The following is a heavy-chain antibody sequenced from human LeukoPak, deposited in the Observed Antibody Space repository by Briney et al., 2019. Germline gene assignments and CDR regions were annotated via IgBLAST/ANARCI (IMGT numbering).Heavy chain of an antibody. D-gene: IGHD3-10*01. Sequence: PGRSLRLSCAASGFTFSSYAMHWVRQAPGKGLEWVALISYDGSNKYYADSVKGRFTISRDNSKNTLYLQMNSLRAEDTAVYYCARVPMVRGPFDYWGQGTLVTASS. CDR1: GFTFSSYA. J-gene: IGHJ4*02. V-gene: IGHV3-30-3*01. CDR3: ARVPMVRGPFDY. CDR2: ISYDGSNK.